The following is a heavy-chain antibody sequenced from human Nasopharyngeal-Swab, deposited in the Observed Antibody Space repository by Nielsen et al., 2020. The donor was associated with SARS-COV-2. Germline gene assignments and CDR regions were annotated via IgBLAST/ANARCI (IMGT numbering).Heavy chain of an antibody. J-gene: IGHJ3*02. Sequence: ASVKVSCKASGYTLTGYYMHWVRQAPGQGLEWMGWINPNSGGTNYATKFQGWVTMTRDTSISTAYMELSRLRSDDTAVYYCARSHIVVVTDAFDIWGQGTMVTVSS. V-gene: IGHV1-2*04. CDR2: INPNSGGT. D-gene: IGHD2-21*02. CDR3: ARSHIVVVTDAFDI. CDR1: GYTLTGYY.